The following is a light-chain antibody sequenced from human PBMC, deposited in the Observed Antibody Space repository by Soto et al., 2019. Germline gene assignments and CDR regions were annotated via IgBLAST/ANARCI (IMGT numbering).Light chain of an antibody. J-gene: IGLJ3*02. Sequence: QSALTQPASVSGSPGQSITISCTGTSSDVGGYNYVSWYQHHPGKAPKLMICEVSNRPSGVSNRFSGSKSGNTASLTISGLQAEDEADYYCSSYTGISTQVFGGGTKLTVL. CDR3: SSYTGISTQV. CDR2: EVS. V-gene: IGLV2-14*01. CDR1: SSDVGGYNY.